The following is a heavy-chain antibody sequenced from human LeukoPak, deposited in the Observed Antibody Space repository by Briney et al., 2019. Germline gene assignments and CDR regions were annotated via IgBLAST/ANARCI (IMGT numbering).Heavy chain of an antibody. CDR2: IRSNGGST. CDR3: ARESPGIAVAGILDY. D-gene: IGHD6-19*01. V-gene: IGHV3-64*01. Sequence: GGSLRLSCAASGFTFGSYAMHWVRQAPGKGLEYVSAIRSNGGSTYYGNSVKGRFNISRDNSKNTLYLQMGSLRAEDMAVYYCARESPGIAVAGILDYWGQGTLVTVSS. J-gene: IGHJ4*02. CDR1: GFTFGSYA.